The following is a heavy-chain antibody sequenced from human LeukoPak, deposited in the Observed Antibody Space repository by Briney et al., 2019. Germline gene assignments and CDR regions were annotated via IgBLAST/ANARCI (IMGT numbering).Heavy chain of an antibody. CDR2: IKQDGSEK. CDR1: GFTFSSYW. CDR3: ARPSDGYGGCHDS. Sequence: QPGGSLRLSCAASGFTFSSYWTSWVRQAPGKGLEWVANIKQDGSEKDYVDSVKGRFTISRDNSKNSLYLQMNSLRAEDTAVYYCARPSDGYGGCHDSWGQGTLVTVSS. J-gene: IGHJ4*02. V-gene: IGHV3-7*01. D-gene: IGHD4-23*01.